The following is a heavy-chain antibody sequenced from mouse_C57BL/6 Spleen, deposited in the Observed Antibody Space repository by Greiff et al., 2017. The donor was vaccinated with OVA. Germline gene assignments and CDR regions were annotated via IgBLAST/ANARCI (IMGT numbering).Heavy chain of an antibody. J-gene: IGHJ2*01. D-gene: IGHD4-1*01. CDR2: ISSGSSTI. V-gene: IGHV5-17*01. Sequence: EVKLVESGGGLVKPGGSLKLSCAASGFTFSDYGMHWVRQAPEKGLEWVAYISSGSSTIYYADTVKGRFTISRDNAKNTLFLQMTILRSEDAAMYYCERKKTGTLDYWGQGTTLTVSS. CDR1: GFTFSDYG. CDR3: ERKKTGTLDY.